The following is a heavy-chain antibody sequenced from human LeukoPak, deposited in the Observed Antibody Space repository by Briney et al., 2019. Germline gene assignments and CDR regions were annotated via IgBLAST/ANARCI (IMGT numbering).Heavy chain of an antibody. J-gene: IGHJ6*02. Sequence: GESLKISCKGSGYNFTTRWIGWVRQMPGKGLEWMGIIWPGDSDTRYSPSFQGQVTISVDKSISTADLQWSSLKASDTAMYYCARLKDYKYYGMDVWGQGTTVTVFS. V-gene: IGHV5-51*01. CDR2: IWPGDSDT. CDR1: GYNFTTRW. CDR3: ARLKDYKYYGMDV.